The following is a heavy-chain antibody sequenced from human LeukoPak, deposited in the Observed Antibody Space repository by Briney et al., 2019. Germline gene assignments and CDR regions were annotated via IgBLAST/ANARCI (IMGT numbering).Heavy chain of an antibody. CDR1: GFTFSGYW. CDR3: ARDGSGGSVY. Sequence: TGGSLRLSCAASGFTFSGYWMSWLRQAPGKGLEWVANIKQDGTEKYYVDSVKGRFIISRDNAKNSLYLQMNSLRAEDTAVYHCARDGSGGSVYGGRGTWATVS. CDR2: IKQDGTEK. J-gene: IGHJ4*02. D-gene: IGHD6-19*01. V-gene: IGHV3-7*01.